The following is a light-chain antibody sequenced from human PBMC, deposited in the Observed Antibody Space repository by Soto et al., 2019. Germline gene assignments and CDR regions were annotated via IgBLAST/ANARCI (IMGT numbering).Light chain of an antibody. Sequence: DIQMTQSPCSVSASVGDSVTITCRASQGISSYLGWYQQKPGKAPNLLIYAASTLQSGVPSRFSGGGSGTDFTLTISSLQPEDFATYYCQQVYVYPSTFGGGTKVDIK. V-gene: IGKV1-9*01. CDR3: QQVYVYPST. CDR1: QGISSY. J-gene: IGKJ4*01. CDR2: AAS.